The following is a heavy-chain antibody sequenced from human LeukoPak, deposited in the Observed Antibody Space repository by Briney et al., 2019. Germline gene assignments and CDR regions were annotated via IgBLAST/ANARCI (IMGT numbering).Heavy chain of an antibody. CDR1: GYTFTSYY. J-gene: IGHJ4*02. CDR3: AKGSSMGPISFYLDY. Sequence: ASVKVSCKASGYTFTSYYMHWVRQAPGQGLEWMGIINPSGGSTSYAQKFQGRVTMTGDTSTSTVYMELSSLTSEDTAVYYCAKGSSMGPISFYLDYWGQGTLVTVSS. D-gene: IGHD5-24*01. V-gene: IGHV1-46*01. CDR2: INPSGGST.